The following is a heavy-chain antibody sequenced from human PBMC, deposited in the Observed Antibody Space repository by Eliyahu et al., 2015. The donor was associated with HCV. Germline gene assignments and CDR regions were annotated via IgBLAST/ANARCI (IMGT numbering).Heavy chain of an antibody. CDR2: IYHSGST. D-gene: IGHD3-10*01. J-gene: IGHJ5*02. CDR1: GYSISSGYY. V-gene: IGHV4-38-2*02. Sequence: QVQLQESGPGLVKPSETLSLTCTVSGYSISSGYYWGWIRQPPGKGLEWIGSIYHSGSTYYNPSLKSRVTISVDTSKNQFSLKLSSVTAADTAVYYCARDRDYGSGSYYHNWFDPWGQGTLVTVSS. CDR3: ARDRDYGSGSYYHNWFDP.